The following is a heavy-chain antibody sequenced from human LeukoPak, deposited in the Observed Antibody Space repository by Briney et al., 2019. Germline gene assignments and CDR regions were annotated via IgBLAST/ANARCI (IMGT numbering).Heavy chain of an antibody. V-gene: IGHV3-73*01. CDR1: GFTFSGFS. Sequence: GGSLRLSCAASGFTFSGFSLHWVRQASGKGLEWVGRIRNKANNYATTYAASVRGRFTISRDDSKNTAYLQMNSLKTEDTALYYCATSSNAYNDHWGQGTLVTVSS. J-gene: IGHJ4*02. CDR2: IRNKANNYAT. D-gene: IGHD5-24*01. CDR3: ATSSNAYNDH.